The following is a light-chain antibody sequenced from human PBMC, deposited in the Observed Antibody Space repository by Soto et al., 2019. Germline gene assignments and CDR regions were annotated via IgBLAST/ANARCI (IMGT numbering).Light chain of an antibody. CDR3: CSYTGSDTSVV. CDR1: SSDVGRYNY. CDR2: DVT. J-gene: IGLJ2*01. Sequence: QSVLSQPRSVSGSPGQSVTISCTGTSSDVGRYNYVSWYQQHPGTAPKLMICDVTTRPSGVPDRFSGSKSGNTASLTISGLQAEDEADYYCCSYTGSDTSVVFGGGTKLTVL. V-gene: IGLV2-11*01.